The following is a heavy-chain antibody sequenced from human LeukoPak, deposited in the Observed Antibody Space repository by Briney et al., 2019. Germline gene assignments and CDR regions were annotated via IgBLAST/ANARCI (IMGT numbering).Heavy chain of an antibody. V-gene: IGHV4-39*01. CDR1: GGSIGSGDYY. J-gene: IGHJ4*02. CDR3: ARHDYGDYGPFDC. Sequence: PSETLSLTCTASGGSIGSGDYYWGWIRQPPGKGLEWIGTIYYSGSTYYNTSLKSRVTIFVDMSNNLFSLKLNSVTAADTAVYYCARHDYGDYGPFDCWGQGALVTVSS. CDR2: IYYSGST. D-gene: IGHD4-17*01.